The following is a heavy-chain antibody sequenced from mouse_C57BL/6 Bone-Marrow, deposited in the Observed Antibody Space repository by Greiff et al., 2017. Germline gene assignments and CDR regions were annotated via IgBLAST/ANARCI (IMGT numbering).Heavy chain of an antibody. J-gene: IGHJ4*01. CDR2: IHPNSGST. Sequence: QVQLKQPGAELVKPGASVKLSCKASGYTFTSYWMHWVKQRPGQGLEWIGMIHPNSGSTNYNEKFKSKATLTVDKSSSTAYMQLSSLTSEDSAVYYCARPYYYGTFMDYWGQGTSVTGSS. V-gene: IGHV1-64*01. CDR3: ARPYYYGTFMDY. D-gene: IGHD1-1*01. CDR1: GYTFTSYW.